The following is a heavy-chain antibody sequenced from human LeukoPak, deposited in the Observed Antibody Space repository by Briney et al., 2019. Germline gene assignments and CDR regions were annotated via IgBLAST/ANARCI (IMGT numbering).Heavy chain of an antibody. D-gene: IGHD2-21*01. CDR2: ISSSSSYT. J-gene: IGHJ1*01. V-gene: IGHV3-11*03. CDR3: ARGGVVPAEYFQH. CDR1: GGSISSNTYY. Sequence: LSLTCTVSGGSISSNTYYWSWIRQAPGKGLEWVSYISSSSSYTNYADSVKGRFTISRDNAKNSLYLQMNSLRAEDTAVYYCARGGVVPAEYFQHWGQGTLVTVSS.